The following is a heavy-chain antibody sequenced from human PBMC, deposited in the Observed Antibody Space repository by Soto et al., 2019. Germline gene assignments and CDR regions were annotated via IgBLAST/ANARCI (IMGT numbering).Heavy chain of an antibody. D-gene: IGHD3-22*01. J-gene: IGHJ5*02. Sequence: QLQLQASGSGQVKPSQTLSLTCAVSGGSITTGDYSWNWLRQPPGMGLEWVGYIYDSGSTYYNPSLKSRATISVDTSKNHFSLKLSSVTAADTAVYYCARGRSTSGYPNVDPWCQGTLVTVSS. CDR1: GGSITTGDYS. CDR2: IYDSGST. V-gene: IGHV4-30-2*01. CDR3: ARGRSTSGYPNVDP.